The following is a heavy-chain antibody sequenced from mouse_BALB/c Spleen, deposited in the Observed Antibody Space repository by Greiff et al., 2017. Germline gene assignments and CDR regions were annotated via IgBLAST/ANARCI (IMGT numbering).Heavy chain of an antibody. V-gene: IGHV1-63*02. D-gene: IGHD1-1*01. CDR3: ARRGTVYAMDY. J-gene: IGHJ4*01. CDR2: IYPGGGYT. Sequence: QVQLQQSGAELVRPGTSVKISCKASGYTFTNYWLGWVKQRPGHGLEWIGDIYPGGGYTNYNEKFKGKATLTADTSSSTAYMQLSSLTSEDSAVYFCARRGTVYAMDYWGQGTSVTVSS. CDR1: GYTFTNYW.